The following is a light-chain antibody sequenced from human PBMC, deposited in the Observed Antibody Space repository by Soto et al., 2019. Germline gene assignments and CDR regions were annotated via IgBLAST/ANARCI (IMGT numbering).Light chain of an antibody. CDR3: QQTHSIPPT. J-gene: IGKJ2*01. Sequence: DIQMTQSPSSLSASVGDRVTVTCRTSHIVDTSLNWYQQKPGKAPKLLIYAASSVQSGVPARLSGSGSATFFTLTIHKLQPDDFATYFCQQTHSIPPTFGPGTKVDIK. V-gene: IGKV1-39*01. CDR1: HIVDTS. CDR2: AAS.